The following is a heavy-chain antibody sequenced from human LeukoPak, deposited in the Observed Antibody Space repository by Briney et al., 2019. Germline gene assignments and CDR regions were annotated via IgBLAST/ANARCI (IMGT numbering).Heavy chain of an antibody. J-gene: IGHJ4*02. CDR2: ISTYNDNT. CDR3: ARARYSSSDSDY. D-gene: IGHD1-26*01. V-gene: IGHV1-18*01. Sequence: ASVTVSCKASGYTFSRFGISWVQQAPGQGLEGMGWISTYNDNTNSAQKFQGRVTMTTDTSTSTAYMELRSLRSDDTAVYYCARARYSSSDSDYWGQGTLVTVSS. CDR1: GYTFSRFG.